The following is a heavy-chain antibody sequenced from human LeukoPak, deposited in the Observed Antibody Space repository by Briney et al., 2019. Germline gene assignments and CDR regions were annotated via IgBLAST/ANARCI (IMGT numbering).Heavy chain of an antibody. CDR1: GFMFSSSW. J-gene: IGHJ4*02. V-gene: IGHV3-7*01. CDR3: ARSLAVATIRGYPDY. CDR2: IKQDGSEK. D-gene: IGHD5-12*01. Sequence: GGSLRLSCAASGFMFSSSWMAWVRQAPGKGLEWVANIKQDGSEKYYVDSVKGRFTISRDDAKNSLYLQMNSLRAEDTAVYYCARSLAVATIRGYPDYWGQGTLVTVSS.